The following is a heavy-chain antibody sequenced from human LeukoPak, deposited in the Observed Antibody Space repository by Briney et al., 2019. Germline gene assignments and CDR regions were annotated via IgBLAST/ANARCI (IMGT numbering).Heavy chain of an antibody. CDR2: ISSSSSTI. Sequence: PGGSLRLSCAASGFTFSSYSMSWVRQAPGKGLEWVSYISSSSSTIYYADSVKGRFTISRDNAKNSLYLQMNSLRAEDTAVYYCARDGFADTFDYWGQGTLVTVSS. CDR3: ARDGFADTFDY. CDR1: GFTFSSYS. J-gene: IGHJ4*02. D-gene: IGHD2-21*01. V-gene: IGHV3-48*01.